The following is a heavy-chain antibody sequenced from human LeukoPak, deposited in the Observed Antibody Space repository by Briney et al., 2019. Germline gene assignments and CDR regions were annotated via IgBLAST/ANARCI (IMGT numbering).Heavy chain of an antibody. J-gene: IGHJ3*02. CDR2: IYYTGST. V-gene: IGHV4-39*07. CDR3: ARAPESYDILTGSRNAFDI. D-gene: IGHD3-9*01. CDR1: GGPISGSSYY. Sequence: SETLPLTCTVSGGPISGSSYYWGWIRQPPGKGLEWIGSIYYTGSTYYNPSLKSRVTISLDTSKNQFSLKLSSLTAADTAVYYCARAPESYDILTGSRNAFDIWGQGTMVTVSS.